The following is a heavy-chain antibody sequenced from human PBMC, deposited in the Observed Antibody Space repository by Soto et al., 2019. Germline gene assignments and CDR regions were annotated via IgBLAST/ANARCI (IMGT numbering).Heavy chain of an antibody. CDR3: ARPPFPGCINAVCYPFDY. V-gene: IGHV1-46*01. Sequence: QVQLVQSGAEVKKPGASVKVSCKASGYTFTDYYIHWVRQAPGQGLECMGMINPSGGSTDYAQKCRGRVTMTRDTSTGTVYMELSSLRSEDTAVYYCARPPFPGCINAVCYPFDYWGQGTLVTVSS. D-gene: IGHD2-8*01. CDR2: INPSGGST. CDR1: GYTFTDYY. J-gene: IGHJ4*02.